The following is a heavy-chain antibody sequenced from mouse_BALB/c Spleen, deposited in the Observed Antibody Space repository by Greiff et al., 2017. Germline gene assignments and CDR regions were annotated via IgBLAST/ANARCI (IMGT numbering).Heavy chain of an antibody. CDR2: ISSGGSYT. CDR3: ARRSYYGSSSSYAMDY. Sequence: EVQLQESGGGLVKPGGSLKLSCAASGFTFSSYAMSWVRQSPEKRLEWVAEISSGGSYTYYPDTVTGRFTISRDNAKNTLYLEMSSLRSEDTAMYYCARRSYYGSSSSYAMDYWGQGTSVTVSS. CDR1: GFTFSSYA. J-gene: IGHJ4*01. D-gene: IGHD1-1*01. V-gene: IGHV5-9-4*01.